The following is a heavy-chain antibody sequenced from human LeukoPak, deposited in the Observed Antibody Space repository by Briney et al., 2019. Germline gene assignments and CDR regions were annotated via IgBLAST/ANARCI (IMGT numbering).Heavy chain of an antibody. CDR1: GGSFSGYY. D-gene: IGHD6-19*01. CDR3: ARHSSGGNKKYNWFDP. CDR2: INHSGST. V-gene: IGHV4-34*01. Sequence: PSETLSLTCAVYGGSFSGYYWSWIRQPPGKGLEWIGEINHSGSTNYNPSLKSRVTISVDTSKNQFSLKLSSVTAADTAVYYCARHSSGGNKKYNWFDPWGQGTLVTVSS. J-gene: IGHJ5*02.